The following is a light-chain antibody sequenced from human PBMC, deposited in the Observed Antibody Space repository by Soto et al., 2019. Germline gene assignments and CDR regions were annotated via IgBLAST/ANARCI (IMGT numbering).Light chain of an antibody. CDR3: QQYYSTPQNT. CDR1: QSVLYSSNNKNY. CDR2: WAS. Sequence: DIVMTQSPDSLAVSLGERATINRKSSQSVLYSSNNKNYLAWYQQKPGQPPKLLIYWASTRESGVPDRFSGSGSGTDFTLTISSLQAEDVAVYYCQQYYSTPQNTFGQGTKLEIK. J-gene: IGKJ2*01. V-gene: IGKV4-1*01.